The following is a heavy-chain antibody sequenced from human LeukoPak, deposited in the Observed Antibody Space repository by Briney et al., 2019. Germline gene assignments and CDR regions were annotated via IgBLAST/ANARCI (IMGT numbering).Heavy chain of an antibody. J-gene: IGHJ2*01. CDR2: ISGSGGRT. CDR3: AKVMLRGDYGPPYWYFDL. Sequence: GGSLRLSCAASGFTFSSYSMNWVRQAPGKGLEWVSGISGSGGRTDYADSLKGRFTISRDNSKNTLYLHMNSLRAEETAIYYCAKVMLRGDYGPPYWYFDLWGRGTLVTVSS. CDR1: GFTFSSYS. D-gene: IGHD3-16*01. V-gene: IGHV3-23*01.